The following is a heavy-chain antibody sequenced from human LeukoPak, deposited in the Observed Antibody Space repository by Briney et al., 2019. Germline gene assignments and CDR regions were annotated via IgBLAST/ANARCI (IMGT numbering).Heavy chain of an antibody. Sequence: GGSLRLSCVASGFTFSNHWMRWARQVPGKGLVWVSRSDGGGSSTSYADSVKGRFSISRDNGENTLYLQMNSLRVEDTAVYYCARGPGSSGGAYVGDYWGHGTLVTVSS. CDR1: GFTFSNHW. D-gene: IGHD3-22*01. CDR3: ARGPGSSGGAYVGDY. CDR2: SDGGGSST. V-gene: IGHV3-74*01. J-gene: IGHJ4*01.